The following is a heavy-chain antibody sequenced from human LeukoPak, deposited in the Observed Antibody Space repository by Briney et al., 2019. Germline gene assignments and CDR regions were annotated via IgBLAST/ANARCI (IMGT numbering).Heavy chain of an antibody. CDR2: IYYSGST. CDR1: GGSISSYY. CDR3: ARLSSSSSPRRALDY. D-gene: IGHD6-6*01. J-gene: IGHJ4*02. V-gene: IGHV4-59*08. Sequence: SETLSLTCTVSGGSISSYYWSWIWQPPGKGLEWIGYIYYSGSTNYNPSLKSRVTISVDTSKNQFSLKLSSVTAADTAVYYCARLSSSSSPRRALDYWGQGTLVTVSS.